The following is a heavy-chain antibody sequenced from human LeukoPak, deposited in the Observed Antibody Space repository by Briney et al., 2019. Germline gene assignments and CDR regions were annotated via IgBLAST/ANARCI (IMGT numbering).Heavy chain of an antibody. CDR2: IFYSGST. J-gene: IGHJ6*02. Sequence: SETLSLTCTVSGGSMQASSWSWIRQTPGKGLEWIGYIFYSGSTNYNPSLRSRVTISIDTSKNQFSLKLSSVTAADTAFYYYARHSSYYYGMDVWGQGTTVTVSS. V-gene: IGHV4-59*08. D-gene: IGHD2-2*01. CDR3: ARHSSYYYGMDV. CDR1: GGSMQASS.